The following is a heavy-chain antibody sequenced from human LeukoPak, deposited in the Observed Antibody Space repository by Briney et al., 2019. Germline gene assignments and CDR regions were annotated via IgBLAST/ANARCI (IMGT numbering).Heavy chain of an antibody. Sequence: ASVKVSCKASGYTFTTYAMHWVRQAPGQRLEWMGWINGDNGNTKYSQKFQGRVTITRDTSAYTAYMELRSLSSADTAVYFCARAPYDILTGYSLNWFDPWGQGTLVTVSS. J-gene: IGHJ5*02. CDR1: GYTFTTYA. CDR2: INGDNGNT. D-gene: IGHD3-9*01. CDR3: ARAPYDILTGYSLNWFDP. V-gene: IGHV1-3*01.